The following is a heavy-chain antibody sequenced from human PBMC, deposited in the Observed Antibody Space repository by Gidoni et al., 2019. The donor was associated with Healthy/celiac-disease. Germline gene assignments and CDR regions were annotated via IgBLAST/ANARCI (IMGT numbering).Heavy chain of an antibody. J-gene: IGHJ6*02. V-gene: IGHV3-48*03. CDR3: ARESLEVVRGVITDYYYYYGMDV. CDR2: ISSSGSTI. CDR1: GFTFSSYE. Sequence: EVQLVESGGGLVQPGGSLRLSCAAPGFTFSSYEMNWVRQAPGKGLEWVSYISSSGSTIYYADSVKGRFTISRDNAKNSLYLQMNSLRAEDTAVYYCARESLEVVRGVITDYYYYYGMDVWGQGTTVTVSS. D-gene: IGHD3-10*01.